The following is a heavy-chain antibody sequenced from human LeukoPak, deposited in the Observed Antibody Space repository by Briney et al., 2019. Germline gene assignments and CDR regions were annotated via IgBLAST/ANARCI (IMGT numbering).Heavy chain of an antibody. CDR3: ARMYSSSWARFDY. D-gene: IGHD6-13*01. J-gene: IGHJ4*02. CDR1: GFTFSSYA. Sequence: PGGSLRLSCAASGFTFSSYAMSWVRQAPGKGLEWVSAISGSGGSTYYADSVKGRFTISRDNSKNTLYLQMNSLRAEDTAVYYCARMYSSSWARFDYWGQGTLVTVSS. CDR2: ISGSGGST. V-gene: IGHV3-23*01.